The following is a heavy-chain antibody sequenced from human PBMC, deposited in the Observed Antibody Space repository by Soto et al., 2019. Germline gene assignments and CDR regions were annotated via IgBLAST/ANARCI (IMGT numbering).Heavy chain of an antibody. CDR2: IRAYNANT. V-gene: IGHV1-18*01. CDR1: GYSFTSYG. D-gene: IGHD2-2*01. CDR3: ARGNEDIVVVPATPVAFDI. Sequence: ASVKVSCKASGYSFTSYGISWVRKATGQGVESMRSIRAYNANTNYAQKLQRRLTMTTDTSTSTAYMELRSLRSDDTAVYYCARGNEDIVVVPATPVAFDIWGQGTMVTVSS. J-gene: IGHJ3*02.